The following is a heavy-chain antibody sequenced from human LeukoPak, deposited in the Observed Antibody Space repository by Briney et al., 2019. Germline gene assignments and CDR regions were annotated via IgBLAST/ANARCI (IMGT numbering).Heavy chain of an antibody. V-gene: IGHV3-66*01. CDR3: ARGFSVTTNYYYYGMDV. Sequence: GGSLRLSCAASGFTVSSNYMSWVRQAPGKGLEWVSVICSGGSTYYADSVKGRFTISRDNSKNTLYLQMNSLRAEDTAVYYCARGFSVTTNYYYYGMDVWGQGTTVTVSS. CDR1: GFTVSSNY. CDR2: ICSGGST. J-gene: IGHJ6*02. D-gene: IGHD4-11*01.